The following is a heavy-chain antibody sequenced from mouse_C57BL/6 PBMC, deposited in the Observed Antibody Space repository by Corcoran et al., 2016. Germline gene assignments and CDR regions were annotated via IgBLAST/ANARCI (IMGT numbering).Heavy chain of an antibody. V-gene: IGHV1-76*01. CDR2: IYPGSGNT. D-gene: IGHD4-1*01. Sequence: QVQLKQSGAELVRPGASVKLSCKASGYTFPDYYINWVKQRPGQGLEWIARIYPGSGNTYYNEKFKGKATLTAEKSSSTAYMQLSSLTSEDSAVYFCARVLGHYYARDYWGQGTSVTVSS. CDR3: ARVLGHYYARDY. CDR1: GYTFPDYY. J-gene: IGHJ4*01.